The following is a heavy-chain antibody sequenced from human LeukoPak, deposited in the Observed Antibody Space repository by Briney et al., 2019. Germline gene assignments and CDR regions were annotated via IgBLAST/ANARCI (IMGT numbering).Heavy chain of an antibody. CDR2: ISGSDGST. V-gene: IGHV3-23*01. CDR3: AKGRGYCTGGSCYSDY. Sequence: PGRSLRLSCAASGFTFSSYGMHWVRQAPGKGLEWVSTISGSDGSTYYADSVKGRFTISRDNSKNTLYLQMNSLRVEDTAIYYCAKGRGYCTGGSCYSDYWGQGTLVTVSS. D-gene: IGHD2-15*01. J-gene: IGHJ4*02. CDR1: GFTFSSYG.